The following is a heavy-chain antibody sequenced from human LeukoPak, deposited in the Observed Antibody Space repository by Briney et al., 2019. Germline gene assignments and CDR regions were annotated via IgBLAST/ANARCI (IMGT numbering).Heavy chain of an antibody. CDR3: TTDEDWNYARKDV. J-gene: IGHJ6*02. V-gene: IGHV3-15*01. CDR1: RFTFTAAW. D-gene: IGHD1-7*01. CDR2: IKSKSDGGTT. Sequence: GGSLRLSCAVSRFTFTAAWMSWVRQAPGKGLEWVGRIKSKSDGGTTDYAAPVKGRFTISRDDSKSTLYLQMNSLKIEDTAVYYCTTDEDWNYARKDVWGQGATVIVSS.